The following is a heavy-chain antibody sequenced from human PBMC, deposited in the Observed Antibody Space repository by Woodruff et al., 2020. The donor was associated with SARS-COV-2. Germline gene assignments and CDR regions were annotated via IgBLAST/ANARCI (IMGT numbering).Heavy chain of an antibody. Sequence: IIYYGDSVKGRFTISRDNAKNSLYLQMNSLRAEDTAVYYCARAQSLFGRAWNAACDYWG. D-gene: IGHD1-1*01. J-gene: IGHJ4*01. CDR3: ARAQSLFGRAWNAACDY. CDR2: II. V-gene: IGHV3-48*03.